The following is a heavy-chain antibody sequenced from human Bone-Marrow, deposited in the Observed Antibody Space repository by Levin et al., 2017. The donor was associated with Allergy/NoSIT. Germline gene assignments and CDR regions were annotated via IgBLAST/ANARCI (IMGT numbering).Heavy chain of an antibody. CDR2: MSWNGGTI. D-gene: IGHD6-25*01. J-gene: IGHJ3*01. Sequence: LSLPCAASGFTFDDYAMHWVRQGPGKGLEWVSGMSWNGGTIDYGDSVKGRFTISRDNAKNSLYLQINSLRPEDTAKYYCAKNQVSSGLTGGFDSWGQGTVVSVSS. CDR3: AKNQVSSGLTGGFDS. CDR1: GFTFDDYA. V-gene: IGHV3-9*01.